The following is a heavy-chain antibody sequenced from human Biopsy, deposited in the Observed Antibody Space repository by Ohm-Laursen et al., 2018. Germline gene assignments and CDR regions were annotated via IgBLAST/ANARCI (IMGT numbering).Heavy chain of an antibody. CDR1: GDSVSSGSLY. CDR2: IYDRGST. CDR3: ARGMRSSGWPYFDS. Sequence: TLSLTCTVSGDSVSSGSLYWTWIRPPPGQGLVYIGYIYDRGSTANYNPSLENRATMSVDMPKNQFSLKLSSVTAADTAIYYCARGMRSSGWPYFDSWGQGTLVTVSS. J-gene: IGHJ4*02. D-gene: IGHD6-19*01. V-gene: IGHV4-61*01.